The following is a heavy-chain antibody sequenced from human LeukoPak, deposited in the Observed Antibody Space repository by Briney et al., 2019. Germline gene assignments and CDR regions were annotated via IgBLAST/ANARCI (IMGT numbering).Heavy chain of an antibody. V-gene: IGHV3-7*04. CDR3: AGVGGGYSNCHFDY. J-gene: IGHJ4*02. Sequence: GGSLRLSCAASGFTFSSYWMSWVRQAPGKGLEWVASIKQDGSEKYYVDSVKGRFTISRDNAKNSLYLQMNSLRAEDTAVYYCAGVGGGYSNCHFDYCGQGSLVTVSS. CDR2: IKQDGSEK. D-gene: IGHD4-11*01. CDR1: GFTFSSYW.